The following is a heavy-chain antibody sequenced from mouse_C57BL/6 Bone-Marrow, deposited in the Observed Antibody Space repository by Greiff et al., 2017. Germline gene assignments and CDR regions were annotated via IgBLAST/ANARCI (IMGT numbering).Heavy chain of an antibody. J-gene: IGHJ2*01. V-gene: IGHV1-39*01. CDR1: GYSFTDYN. CDR2: INPNYGTT. D-gene: IGHD2-1*01. CDR3: AKGIYAGILYYFDY. Sequence: VQLQQSGPELVKPGASVKISCKASGYSFTDYNMNWVKQSTGKSLEWIGVINPNYGTTSYNQKFKGKATLTVDQSSSTAYMQLNSLTSADSAVDYCAKGIYAGILYYFDYWGQGTTLTVSS.